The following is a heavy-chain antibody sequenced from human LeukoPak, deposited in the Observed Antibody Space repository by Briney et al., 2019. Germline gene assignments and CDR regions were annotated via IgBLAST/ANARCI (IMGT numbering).Heavy chain of an antibody. CDR1: GFTFSSYA. V-gene: IGHV3-64*01. Sequence: GGSLRLSCAASGFTFSSYAMHWVRQAPGKGLEYVSAISSNGGSTYYANSVKGRFTISRDNSKNTLYLQMGSLRAEDMAVYYCARNGDGYNYWFDPWGQGTLVTVSS. CDR3: ARNGDGYNYWFDP. J-gene: IGHJ5*02. CDR2: ISSNGGST. D-gene: IGHD5-24*01.